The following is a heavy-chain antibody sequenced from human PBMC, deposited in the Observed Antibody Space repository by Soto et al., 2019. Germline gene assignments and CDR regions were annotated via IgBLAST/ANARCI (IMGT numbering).Heavy chain of an antibody. CDR2: IIPIFGTA. J-gene: IGHJ5*02. Sequence: QVQLVQSGAEVKKPGSSVKVSCKASGGTFSSYAISWVRQAPGQGLEWMGGIIPIFGTANYAQKFQGRVTITADESTSKAYMELSSLRSEDTAVYYCARDGSATTVTTNWFDPWGQGTLVTVSS. CDR3: ARDGSATTVTTNWFDP. D-gene: IGHD4-17*01. CDR1: GGTFSSYA. V-gene: IGHV1-69*01.